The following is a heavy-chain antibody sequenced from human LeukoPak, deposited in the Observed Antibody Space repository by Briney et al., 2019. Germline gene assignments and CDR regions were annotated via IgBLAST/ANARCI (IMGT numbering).Heavy chain of an antibody. Sequence: VGSLRLSCAASGFIFSSYSMNWVRQAPGKGREWVSYISSSSSTIYYADSVKGRFTISRDNAKNSLYLQMNSLRAEDTAVYYCASLQIPGWFDPWGQGTLVTVSS. CDR1: GFIFSSYS. J-gene: IGHJ5*02. CDR3: ASLQIPGWFDP. V-gene: IGHV3-48*01. D-gene: IGHD4-11*01. CDR2: ISSSSSTI.